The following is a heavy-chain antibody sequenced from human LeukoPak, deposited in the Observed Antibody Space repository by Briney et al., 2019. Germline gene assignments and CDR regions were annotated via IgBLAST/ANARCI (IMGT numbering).Heavy chain of an antibody. CDR1: GYSISSGYY. Sequence: PSETLSLTCTVSGYSISSGYYWGWIRQPPGKGLEWIGYIYSSGSTNCNPSLKSRVTMSVDTSKNQFSLKVSSVTAADTAVYYCARVFDSGSQAYFYYMDVWGKGTTVTISS. J-gene: IGHJ6*03. V-gene: IGHV4-61*01. D-gene: IGHD3-10*01. CDR3: ARVFDSGSQAYFYYMDV. CDR2: IYSSGST.